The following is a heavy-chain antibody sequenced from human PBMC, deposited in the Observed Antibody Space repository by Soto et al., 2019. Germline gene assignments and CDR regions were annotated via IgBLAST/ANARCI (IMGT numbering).Heavy chain of an antibody. D-gene: IGHD5-12*01. CDR1: GFTIRNYW. J-gene: IGHJ6*02. CDR3: ARGLDAKADIVATGYYYYGMDV. CDR2: IKADGGEK. Sequence: EVQLVESGGGLVQPGGSLRLSCAASGFTIRNYWMTWVRQAPGKGLEWVAMIKADGGEKYYVDSVKGRFTISRDNAKNSLYLQMNSLRAEDTAVYYCARGLDAKADIVATGYYYYGMDVWGQGTTVTVSS. V-gene: IGHV3-7*01.